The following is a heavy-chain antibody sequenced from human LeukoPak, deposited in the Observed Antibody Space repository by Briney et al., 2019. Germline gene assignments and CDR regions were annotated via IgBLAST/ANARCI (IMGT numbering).Heavy chain of an antibody. CDR3: TTGGLVGATLDDAFDI. Sequence: PGGSLRLSCAASGFTFSNAWMSWVRQAPGKGLEWVGRIKSKTDGGTTDYAAPVKGRFTISRDDSKNTLYLQMNSLKTEDTAVCYCTTGGLVGATLDDAFDIWGQGTMVTVSS. J-gene: IGHJ3*02. CDR2: IKSKTDGGTT. D-gene: IGHD1-26*01. CDR1: GFTFSNAW. V-gene: IGHV3-15*01.